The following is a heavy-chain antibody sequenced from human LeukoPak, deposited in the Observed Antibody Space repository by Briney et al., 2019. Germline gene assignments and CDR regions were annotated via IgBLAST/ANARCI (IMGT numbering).Heavy chain of an antibody. CDR3: AREILDPPLLDV. J-gene: IGHJ6*04. CDR2: IYYSGST. V-gene: IGHV4-59*01. Sequence: PSETLSLTCTVSGGSISSYYWSWIRQPPGKGLEWVGYIYYSGSTNYNPSLRSRVTISVDTSKNQFSLRLTSVTAADTAVYYCAREILDPPLLDVWGKGTTVTVSS. D-gene: IGHD3-3*01. CDR1: GGSISSYY.